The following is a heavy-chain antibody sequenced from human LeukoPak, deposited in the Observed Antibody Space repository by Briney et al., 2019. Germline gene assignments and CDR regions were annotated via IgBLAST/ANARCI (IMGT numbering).Heavy chain of an antibody. CDR3: ARVQGGYSSSRHYWYFDL. D-gene: IGHD6-13*01. CDR1: GFTFSSYW. J-gene: IGHJ2*01. CDR2: IKQDGSEK. V-gene: IGHV3-7*01. Sequence: GGSLRLSCAASGFTFSSYWMSWVRQAPGKGLEWVANIKQDGSEKYYVDSVKGRFTISRDNAKNSLYLQMNSLRAEDTAVYYCARVQGGYSSSRHYWYFDLWGRGTLVTVSS.